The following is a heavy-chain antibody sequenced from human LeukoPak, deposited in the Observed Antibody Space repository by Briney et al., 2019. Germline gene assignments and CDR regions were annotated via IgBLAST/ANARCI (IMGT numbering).Heavy chain of an antibody. CDR2: IHPNSGGT. D-gene: IGHD3-16*02. CDR1: GYTFTRYY. J-gene: IGHJ4*02. V-gene: IGHV1-2*02. Sequence: ASVKVSCKASGYTFTRYYMHWVRQAPGQGLEWMGWIHPNSGGTNYAQKFQGRVTMTRDTSISTAYMELSRLRSDDTAVYYCARGAYYDYVWGSYRPEGFDYWGQGTLVTVSS. CDR3: ARGAYYDYVWGSYRPEGFDY.